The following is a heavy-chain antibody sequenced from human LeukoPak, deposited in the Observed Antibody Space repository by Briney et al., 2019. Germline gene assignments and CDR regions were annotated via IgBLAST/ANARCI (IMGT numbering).Heavy chain of an antibody. CDR1: AVTFSFDA. Sequence: ACNASAVTFSFDAISWVRHAPVQGLEWMGRIIPSFSTANYAQKFQGRVTITTDESTSTAYMELSSLRSEDTAVYYCARPKAEYYYDNSGYFPFDHWPQGTVVTVSS. D-gene: IGHD3-22*01. CDR3: ARPKAEYYYDNSGYFPFDH. CDR2: IIPSFSTA. V-gene: IGHV1-69*05. J-gene: IGHJ4*02.